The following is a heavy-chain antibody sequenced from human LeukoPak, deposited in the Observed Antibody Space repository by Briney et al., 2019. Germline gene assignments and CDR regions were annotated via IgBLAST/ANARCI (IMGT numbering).Heavy chain of an antibody. CDR2: INTDGSST. CDR1: GFTFSSFW. V-gene: IGHV3-74*01. Sequence: GGSLRLSCAASGFTFSSFWMHWVRQAPGKGLVWVSRINTDGSSTDYADSVKGRFTISRDNAKNTLYLQMNSLRAEDTAVYYCAKFRGNIVGQAFDIWGQGTMVTVSS. D-gene: IGHD2/OR15-2a*01. J-gene: IGHJ3*02. CDR3: AKFRGNIVGQAFDI.